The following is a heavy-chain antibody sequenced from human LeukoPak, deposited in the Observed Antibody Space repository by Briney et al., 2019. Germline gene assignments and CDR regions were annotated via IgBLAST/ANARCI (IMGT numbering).Heavy chain of an antibody. J-gene: IGHJ4*02. CDR3: AAQGVFSRGGY. CDR1: GFTVSNNY. V-gene: IGHV3-53*01. Sequence: GGSLRLSCAASGFTVSNNYMSWVRQAPGKGLEWVSVIYSSGSTYYTDSVKGRFTISRDTSKNTLYLQMNSLRAEDTAVYYCAAQGVFSRGGYWGQGTLVTVSP. D-gene: IGHD3-16*01. CDR2: IYSSGST.